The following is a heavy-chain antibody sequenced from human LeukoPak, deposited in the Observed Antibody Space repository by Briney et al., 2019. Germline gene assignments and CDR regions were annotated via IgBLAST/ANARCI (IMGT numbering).Heavy chain of an antibody. CDR2: IYCSGST. CDR1: SGPIHSFY. V-gene: IGHV4-59*08. CDR3: ARRSWMTTIDAFDL. Sequence: SVTVSLKCTVYSGPIHSFYWRWLRQPPGEGRVGVGYIYCSGSTKYNPFLERRVTIPVDTSKNQFVLKLSSVTAADTAVYYCARRSWMTTIDAFDLWCRGTMVSVSS. D-gene: IGHD5-24*01. J-gene: IGHJ3*01.